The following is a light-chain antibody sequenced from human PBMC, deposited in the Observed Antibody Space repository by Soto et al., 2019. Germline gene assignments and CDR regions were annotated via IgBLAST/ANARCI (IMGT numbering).Light chain of an antibody. Sequence: EIVMTQSPATLSVPPGERATLSCRASQSVSNNLAWYQQKPGQAPRLLLHDASTRATSIPARFSGSGSGTEFTLTISSLQSEDFAIYYCQQYNNWPPCTFGQGTKVEIK. CDR3: QQYNNWPPCT. CDR1: QSVSNN. CDR2: DAS. J-gene: IGKJ2*02. V-gene: IGKV3-15*01.